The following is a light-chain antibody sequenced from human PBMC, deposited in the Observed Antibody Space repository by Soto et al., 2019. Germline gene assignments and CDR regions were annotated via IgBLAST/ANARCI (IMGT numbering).Light chain of an antibody. CDR3: LQHSDYPFT. V-gene: IGKV1-17*01. Sequence: DIQMTQSPSSLSASVGDRVTITSRASQGIRDALGWYQQKPGKVPKRLIYSASSLQNGVPSRFSGSGSETVFTLTISSLQTEDFATYFCLQHSDYPFTFGQGTRLEI. J-gene: IGKJ2*01. CDR2: SAS. CDR1: QGIRDA.